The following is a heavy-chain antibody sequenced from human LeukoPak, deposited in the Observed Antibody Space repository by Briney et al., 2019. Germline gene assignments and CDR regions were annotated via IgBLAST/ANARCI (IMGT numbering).Heavy chain of an antibody. CDR3: AKVVVAAASYYVMDV. J-gene: IGHJ6*02. V-gene: IGHV4-4*02. Sequence: PSGTLSLTCAVSGGSISSSNWWSWVRQPPGKGLEWIGEIYHSGSTNYNPSLKSRVTISVDKSKNQFSLKLSSVTAADTAVYYCAKVVVAAASYYVMDVWGQGTTVTVSS. D-gene: IGHD2-15*01. CDR1: GGSISSSNW. CDR2: IYHSGST.